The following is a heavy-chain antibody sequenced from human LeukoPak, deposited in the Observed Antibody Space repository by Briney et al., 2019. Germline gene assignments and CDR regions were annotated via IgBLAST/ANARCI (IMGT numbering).Heavy chain of an antibody. V-gene: IGHV1-2*02. Sequence: ASVRVSCKASGYTFTGYYMHWVRQAPGQGLEWMGWIXXXSGGTNYAQKFQGRVTMTRETSVSTAYMELSRLRADDTAVYYCAXDKGVAAQXXXXXYYMDVWGKGTTVTVSS. CDR2: IXXXSGGT. CDR3: AXDKGVAAQXXXXXYYMDV. D-gene: IGHD6-6*01. CDR1: GYTFTGYY. J-gene: IGHJ6*03.